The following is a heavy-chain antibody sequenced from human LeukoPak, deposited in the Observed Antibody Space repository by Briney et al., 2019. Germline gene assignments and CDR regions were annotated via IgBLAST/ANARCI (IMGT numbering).Heavy chain of an antibody. CDR3: ARRPYVWGSYIPFDY. Sequence: PGGSLRLSCAASGFTFSDYYMSWIRQAPGKGLEWVSYISSSGSTIYYADSVKGRFTISRDNAKNSLYLQMNSLRAEDTAVYYCARRPYVWGSYIPFDYWGQGTLVTVSS. J-gene: IGHJ4*02. V-gene: IGHV3-11*01. CDR2: ISSSGSTI. D-gene: IGHD3-16*01. CDR1: GFTFSDYY.